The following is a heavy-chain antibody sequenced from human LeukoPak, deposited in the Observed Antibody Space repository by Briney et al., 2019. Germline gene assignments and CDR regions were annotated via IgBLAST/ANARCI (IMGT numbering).Heavy chain of an antibody. CDR2: IYYSGST. J-gene: IGHJ5*02. V-gene: IGHV4-59*08. CDR3: ARGENWFDP. CDR1: SGSISSYY. Sequence: PSETLSLTCTVSSGSISSYYWSWIRQPPGKGLEWIGYIYYSGSTNYNPSLKSRVTISVDTSKNQFSLKLSPVTAADTAVYYCARGENWFDPWGQGTLVTVSS.